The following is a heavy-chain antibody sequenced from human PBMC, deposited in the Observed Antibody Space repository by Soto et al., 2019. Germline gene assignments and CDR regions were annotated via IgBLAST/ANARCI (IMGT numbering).Heavy chain of an antibody. D-gene: IGHD2-2*02. Sequence: SETLSLTCAVSGDSISSSNWWTWVRQPPGKGLEWIGDIYHTGITNYNPSLKSRVTILVDKSKNQFSLKLTSVTAAETAVYYCERYTASALYYYFGLDVWGQGTTVTVSS. CDR2: IYHTGIT. CDR1: GDSISSSNW. V-gene: IGHV4-4*02. CDR3: ERYTASALYYYFGLDV. J-gene: IGHJ6*02.